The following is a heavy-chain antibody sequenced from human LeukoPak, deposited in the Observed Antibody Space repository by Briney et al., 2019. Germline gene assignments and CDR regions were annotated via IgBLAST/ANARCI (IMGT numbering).Heavy chain of an antibody. CDR1: GGTFSSYA. CDR3: AQSSTVTTGIDY. J-gene: IGHJ4*02. CDR2: IIPIFGTA. V-gene: IGHV1-69*13. D-gene: IGHD4-17*01. Sequence: SVKVSCKASGGTFSSYAISWVRQAPGQGLEWMGGIIPIFGTANYAQKFQGRVTITADESTSTAYMELSSLRSEDTAVYYCAQSSTVTTGIDYWGRGTLVTVSS.